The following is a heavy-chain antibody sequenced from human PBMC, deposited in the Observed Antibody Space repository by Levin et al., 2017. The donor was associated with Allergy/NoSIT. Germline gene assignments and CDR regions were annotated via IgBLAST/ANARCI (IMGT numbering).Heavy chain of an antibody. CDR1: GFSLRSGNSY. CDR3: ARGIDSWYPWFDP. J-gene: IGHJ5*02. Sequence: ASETLSLTCDVSGFSLRSGNSYWGWLRQPPGKGLEFIGTIHQTGSTYYSLSFQSRVNMSIDTSKDQFTLQLTSLTAADTAVYYCARGIDSWYPWFDPWGQGTLVTVSS. V-gene: IGHV4-38-2*01. CDR2: IHQTGST. D-gene: IGHD6-13*01.